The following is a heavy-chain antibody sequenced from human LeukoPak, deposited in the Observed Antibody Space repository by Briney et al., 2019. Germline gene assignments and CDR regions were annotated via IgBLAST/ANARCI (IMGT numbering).Heavy chain of an antibody. V-gene: IGHV3-23*01. CDR1: GFTFTKFW. J-gene: IGHJ4*02. D-gene: IGHD3-10*01. CDR2: ISSSGGST. Sequence: GGSLRLSCEASGFTFTKFWMSWVRQAPGKGLEWVSSISSSGGSTYYADSVRGRFTISRDNSKNTLYLQMNSLRAEDTAIYYCAKDLVTGSLDYWGQGTLVTVPS. CDR3: AKDLVTGSLDY.